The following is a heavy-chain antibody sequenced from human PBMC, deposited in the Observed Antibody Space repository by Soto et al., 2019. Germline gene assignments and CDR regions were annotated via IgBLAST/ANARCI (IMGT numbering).Heavy chain of an antibody. J-gene: IGHJ4*02. CDR2: ISYDGDNE. Sequence: QVQLVESGGGVVQPGRSLRLSCAASGFTFSNYGMHWVRQAPGKGLEWVAIISYDGDNEYYADSVRGRFTISRDNSKNTLYRQTSGLRHEDTAVYYCAKDGGPVYCNSPGCSAKHFDYWGQGTLVTVSS. CDR3: AKDGGPVYCNSPGCSAKHFDY. D-gene: IGHD2-2*01. V-gene: IGHV3-30*18. CDR1: GFTFSNYG.